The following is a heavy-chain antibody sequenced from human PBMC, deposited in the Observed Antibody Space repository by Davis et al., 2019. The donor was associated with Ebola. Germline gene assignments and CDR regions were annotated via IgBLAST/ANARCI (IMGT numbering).Heavy chain of an antibody. Sequence: SETLSLTCTVSGGSISSYYWSWIRQPPGKGLEWIGEINHSGSTNYNPSLKSRVTISVDTSKNQFSLKLSSVTAADTAVYYCARAERYSGWYGRYYYGMDVWGQGTTVTVSS. CDR1: GGSISSYY. CDR3: ARAERYSGWYGRYYYGMDV. D-gene: IGHD6-19*01. V-gene: IGHV4-34*01. CDR2: INHSGST. J-gene: IGHJ6*02.